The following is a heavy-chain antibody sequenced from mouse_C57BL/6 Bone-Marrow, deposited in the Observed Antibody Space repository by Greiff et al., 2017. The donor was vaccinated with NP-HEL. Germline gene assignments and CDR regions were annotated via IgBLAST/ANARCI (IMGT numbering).Heavy chain of an antibody. V-gene: IGHV1-64*01. CDR2: IHPNSGST. CDR1: GYTFTSYW. J-gene: IGHJ3*01. D-gene: IGHD4-1*02. Sequence: QVQLQQPGAELVKPGASVKMSCKASGYTFTSYWMHWVKQRPGQGLEWIGMIHPNSGSTNYNEKFKSKATLTVDKSSSTAYMQLSSLTSEDSAVYYCARSNWAWFAYWGQGTLVTVSA. CDR3: ARSNWAWFAY.